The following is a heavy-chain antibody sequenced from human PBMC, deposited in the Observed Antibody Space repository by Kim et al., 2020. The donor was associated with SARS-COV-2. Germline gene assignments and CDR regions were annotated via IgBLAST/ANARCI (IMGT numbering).Heavy chain of an antibody. CDR3: ARRLIYFDY. CDR2: ISYDGSNK. CDR1: GFTFSSYG. Sequence: GGSLRLSCAASGFTFSSYGMHWVRQAPGKGLEWVAVISYDGSNKYYADSVKGRFTISRDNSKNTLYLQMNSLRAEDTAVYYCARRLIYFDYWGQGSLVTV. D-gene: IGHD3-22*01. J-gene: IGHJ4*02. V-gene: IGHV3-33*05.